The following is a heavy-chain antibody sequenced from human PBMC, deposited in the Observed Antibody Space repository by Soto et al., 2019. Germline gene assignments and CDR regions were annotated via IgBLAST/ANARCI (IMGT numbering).Heavy chain of an antibody. CDR3: ARAAYNRGPGY. D-gene: IGHD1-20*01. CDR2: ISPSSGNI. CDR1: GFTFSSYS. Sequence: GRSLRLSCAASGFTFSSYSMNRVSQAPGKGLEWVSYISPSSGNIHYADSVKGRFTISRDNAKNSLYLQMDSLRGEDTAVYYCARAAYNRGPGYWGQGTLDTVSS. V-gene: IGHV3-48*01. J-gene: IGHJ4*02.